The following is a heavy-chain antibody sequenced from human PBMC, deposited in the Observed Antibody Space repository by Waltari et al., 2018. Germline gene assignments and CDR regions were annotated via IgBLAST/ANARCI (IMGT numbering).Heavy chain of an antibody. V-gene: IGHV3-30*18. CDR3: VKDNSHGGKFLDS. CDR1: GFTFSQFG. D-gene: IGHD2-15*01. J-gene: IGHJ4*02. CDR2: ISFDGKET. Sequence: QVRLIESGGGAVQPGGSLSLSCFASGFTFSQFGMHWVRQAPGKGLEWLTLISFDGKETYYGDSAEGRFTISRDNSRDTLYLQLDNLRVEDTAEYYCVKDNSHGGKFLDSWGPGAQVIVFS.